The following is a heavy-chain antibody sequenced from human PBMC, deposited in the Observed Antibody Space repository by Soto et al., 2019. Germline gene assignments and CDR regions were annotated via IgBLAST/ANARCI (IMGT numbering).Heavy chain of an antibody. V-gene: IGHV1-58*02. CDR1: GFTFTSSA. CDR3: AAATMTTVTTDYYYYMDV. D-gene: IGHD4-17*01. CDR2: IVVGSGNT. J-gene: IGHJ6*03. Sequence: GASVKVSCKASGFTFTSSAMQWVRQARGQRLEWIGWIVVGSGNTNYAQKFQERVTITRDMSTSTAYMELSSLGSEDTAVYYCAAATMTTVTTDYYYYMDVWGKGTTVTVSS.